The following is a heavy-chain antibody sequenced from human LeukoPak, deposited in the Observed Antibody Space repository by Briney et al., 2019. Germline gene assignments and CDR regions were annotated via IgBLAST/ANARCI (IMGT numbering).Heavy chain of an antibody. CDR2: IWYDGSNE. D-gene: IGHD6-13*01. CDR3: ARERGSSWYFDY. CDR1: GFTFSSYG. J-gene: IGHJ4*02. Sequence: GGSLRLSCAASGFTFSSYGMHWARQTPGKGLEWVAVIWYDGSNELYADSVKGRFTISRDNSKNTLYLQMNSLRAEDTAVYYCARERGSSWYFDYWGQGTLVTVSS. V-gene: IGHV3-33*01.